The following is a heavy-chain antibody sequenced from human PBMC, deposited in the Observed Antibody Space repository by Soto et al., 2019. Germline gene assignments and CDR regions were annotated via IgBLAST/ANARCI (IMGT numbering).Heavy chain of an antibody. D-gene: IGHD3-10*01. Sequence: PSETLSLTCTVSGDSVSSGSDYWSWIRQPPGKGLEWIGYIYYSDIYYSETTKYNPSLKSRVTISVDTSKNQFSLKLSSVTAADTAVYYCARHHVNTMVRGVIITVWFDPWGQGTLVT. V-gene: IGHV4-61*01. J-gene: IGHJ5*02. CDR2: IYYSDIYYSETT. CDR1: GDSVSSGSDY. CDR3: ARHHVNTMVRGVIITVWFDP.